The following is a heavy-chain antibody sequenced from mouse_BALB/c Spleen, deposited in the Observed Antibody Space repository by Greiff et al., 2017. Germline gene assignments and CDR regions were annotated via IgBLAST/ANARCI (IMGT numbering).Heavy chain of an antibody. CDR3: ARFYDGLPGGY. CDR1: GYTFTSYW. Sequence: QVQLQQSGAELAKPGASVKMSCKASGYTFTSYWMHWVKQRPGQGLEWIGYINPSTGYTEYNQKFKDKATLTADKSSSTAYMQLSSLTSEDSAVYYCARFYDGLPGGYWGQGTTLTVSS. J-gene: IGHJ2*01. D-gene: IGHD2-3*01. CDR2: INPSTGYT. V-gene: IGHV1-7*01.